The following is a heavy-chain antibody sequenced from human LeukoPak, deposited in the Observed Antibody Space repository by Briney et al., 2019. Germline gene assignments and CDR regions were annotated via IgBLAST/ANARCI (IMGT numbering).Heavy chain of an antibody. J-gene: IGHJ4*02. V-gene: IGHV3-74*01. Sequence: GGSLRLSCAASGFTFSSYAMHWVRQAPGKGLEWVSRIDFETDTTTYAGSVKGRFTISRDNTKNTLYLQMDSLRDEDAAVYYCVRAGSGFDYWGQGTLVTVTS. CDR3: VRAGSGFDY. CDR1: GFTFSSYA. D-gene: IGHD2-15*01. CDR2: IDFETDTT.